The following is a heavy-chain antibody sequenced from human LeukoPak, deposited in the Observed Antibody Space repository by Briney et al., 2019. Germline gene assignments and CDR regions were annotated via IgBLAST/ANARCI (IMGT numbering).Heavy chain of an antibody. Sequence: SETLSLTCTVSGDSISSYYWSWIRQPPGKGLEWIGEINHSGSTNYNPSLKSRVTISVDTSKNQFSLKLSSVTAADTAVYYCARGAFYCGRDCYVDYWGQGTLVTVSS. CDR2: INHSGST. J-gene: IGHJ4*02. D-gene: IGHD2-21*02. V-gene: IGHV4-34*01. CDR1: GDSISSYY. CDR3: ARGAFYCGRDCYVDY.